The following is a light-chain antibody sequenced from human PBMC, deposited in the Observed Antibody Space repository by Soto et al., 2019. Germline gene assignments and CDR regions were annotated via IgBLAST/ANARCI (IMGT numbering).Light chain of an antibody. Sequence: EIVMTQSPGTVSVSPGERSTLSCRASQSVCSNLACYQQTPGQAPRLLIHAASTSATGIPAGFSGSGSGTEYTPPTSSMQSEDIVIYYYQKYYLWPLTCGGGTKGDIK. CDR2: AAS. CDR1: QSVCSN. CDR3: QKYYLWPLT. V-gene: IGKV3-15*01. J-gene: IGKJ4*01.